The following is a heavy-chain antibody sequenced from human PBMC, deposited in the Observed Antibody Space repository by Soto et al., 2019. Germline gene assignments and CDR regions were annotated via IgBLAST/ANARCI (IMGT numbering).Heavy chain of an antibody. CDR3: ARPAGGSWSSFDY. J-gene: IGHJ4*02. CDR1: GFTFSSYG. CDR2: IWYDGSNK. V-gene: IGHV3-33*01. Sequence: QVQLVESGGGVVQPGRSLRLSCAASGFTFSSYGMHWVRQAPGKGRAWVAVIWYDGSNKYYADSVKGRFTISRDNSKNTLYLQMNSLRAEDTAVYYCARPAGGSWSSFDYWGQGTLVTVSS. D-gene: IGHD1-26*01.